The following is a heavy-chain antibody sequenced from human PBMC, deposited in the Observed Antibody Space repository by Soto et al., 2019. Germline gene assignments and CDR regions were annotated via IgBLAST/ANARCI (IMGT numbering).Heavy chain of an antibody. J-gene: IGHJ4*02. CDR2: IYYTGNT. D-gene: IGHD2-15*01. CDR1: GGSISSNGHY. Sequence: QVQLQESGPELVKPSQTLSLTCTVSGGSISSNGHYWTWIRQLPGKGLEWIAYIYYTGNTYYNPSLKSRLSISVDTSKNQFSLNLRSVTAADTAVYYCAREQWGYDSWGQGTLVTVSS. V-gene: IGHV4-31*03. CDR3: AREQWGYDS.